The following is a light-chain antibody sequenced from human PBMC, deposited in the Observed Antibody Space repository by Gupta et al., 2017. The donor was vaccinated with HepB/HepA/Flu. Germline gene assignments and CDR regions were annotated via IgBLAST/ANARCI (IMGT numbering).Light chain of an antibody. CDR1: QSISYY. Sequence: EIVLTQSPATLSLSPGERATLSCRASQSISYYVAWYQQKPGQAPRLLIYDASRRATGIPARFSGRGSGTDFTLSINSLEPEDFAVYYCQRRSDWPRTFGQGTKMEI. CDR2: DAS. CDR3: QRRSDWPRT. J-gene: IGKJ1*01. V-gene: IGKV3-11*01.